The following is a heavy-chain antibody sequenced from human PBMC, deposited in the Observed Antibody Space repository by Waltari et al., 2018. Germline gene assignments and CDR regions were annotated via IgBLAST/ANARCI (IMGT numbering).Heavy chain of an antibody. D-gene: IGHD3-10*01. CDR1: GFTFTPYW. Sequence: EVQLVESGGGLVRPGWSLRLSCASSGFTFTPYWLHWVRQAPGKGLVWVARINSEGSLISYAASVKGRFTISRDNAKNTLYLQMNSLRAEDTAVYYCARGGGSLDYWGQGTQVTVSS. CDR3: ARGGGSLDY. J-gene: IGHJ4*02. CDR2: INSEGSLI. V-gene: IGHV3-74*01.